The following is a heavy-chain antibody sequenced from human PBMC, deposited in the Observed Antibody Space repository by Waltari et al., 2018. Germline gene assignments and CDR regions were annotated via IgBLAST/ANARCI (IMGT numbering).Heavy chain of an antibody. CDR3: ARETSTYYYDSRGAFYFDY. CDR2: IIPILGIA. CDR1: GGTFSSYA. J-gene: IGHJ4*02. D-gene: IGHD3-22*01. Sequence: QVQLVQSGAEVKKPGSSVKVSCKASGGTFSSYAISWVRQAPGQGLEWMGGIIPILGIANYAQKFQGRVTITADESTSTAYMELSSLRSEDTAVYYCARETSTYYYDSRGAFYFDYWGQGTLVTVSS. V-gene: IGHV1-69*04.